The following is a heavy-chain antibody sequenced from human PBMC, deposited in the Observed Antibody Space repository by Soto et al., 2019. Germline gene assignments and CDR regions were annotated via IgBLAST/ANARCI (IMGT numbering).Heavy chain of an antibody. Sequence: EVQLVESGGGLVQPGGSLRLSCAASGFTFSSYWMHWVRQAPGKGLVWVSSISTDASSTSYADPVKGRFSISRDNAKNTLNLQMSSVRAEDTAVYYCTRLPHKSPQNWCPGNLVIVSP. CDR1: GFTFSSYW. J-gene: IGHJ1*01. V-gene: IGHV3-74*01. D-gene: IGHD2-21*01. CDR3: TRLPHKSPQN. CDR2: ISTDASST.